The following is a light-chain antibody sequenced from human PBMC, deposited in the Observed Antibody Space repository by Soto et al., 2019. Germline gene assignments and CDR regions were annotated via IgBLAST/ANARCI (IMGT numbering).Light chain of an antibody. CDR2: GAS. V-gene: IGKV3-15*01. CDR3: QQYNNWPPLT. CDR1: QSVSGN. Sequence: EIGMTQSPATLYVSPGERATLSCRARQSVSGNLAWYQQKPGQAPRLLIYGASTRATGIPARFSGSGSGTEFTLTISSLQSEDFAVYYCQQYNNWPPLTFGGGTKVEIK. J-gene: IGKJ4*01.